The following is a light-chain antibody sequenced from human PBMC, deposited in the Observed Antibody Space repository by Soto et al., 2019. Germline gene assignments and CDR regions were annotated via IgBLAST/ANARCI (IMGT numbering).Light chain of an antibody. Sequence: QSVLTQPPSVSGAPGQRVTISCTGNSSNIGAGYAVHWYRQLPGTAPELLIYTNTNRPSGVPDRFSGSKSGTSASLAITGLQADDEALYFCQSYDSSLSASVFGGGTKLTVL. CDR2: TNT. J-gene: IGLJ7*01. V-gene: IGLV1-40*01. CDR3: QSYDSSLSASV. CDR1: SSNIGAGYA.